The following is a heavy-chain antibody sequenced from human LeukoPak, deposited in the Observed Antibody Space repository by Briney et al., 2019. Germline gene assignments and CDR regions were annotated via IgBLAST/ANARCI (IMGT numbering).Heavy chain of an antibody. J-gene: IGHJ4*02. CDR1: GYIFTTYW. D-gene: IGHD6-13*01. V-gene: IGHV5-51*01. CDR3: ARSYSSSWDFDY. Sequence: GESLKISCKGSGYIFTTYWIAWVRQMPGKGLEWMGIIYPGDSDTRYSPSFQGQVTISADKSISTAYLQWSSLKASDTAMYYCARSYSSSWDFDYWGQGTLVTVSS. CDR2: IYPGDSDT.